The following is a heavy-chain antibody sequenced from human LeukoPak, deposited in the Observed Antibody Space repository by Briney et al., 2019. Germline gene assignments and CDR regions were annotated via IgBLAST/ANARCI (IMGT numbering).Heavy chain of an antibody. CDR1: GFTFSSYS. D-gene: IGHD1-26*01. CDR2: ISSSSSYI. V-gene: IGHV3-21*01. CDR3: AREVGAEKSRWFDP. Sequence: GGSLRLSCAASGFTFSSYSMNWVRQVAGKGLEWVSSISSSSSYIYYADSVKGRFTISRDNAKNSLYLQMNSLRAEDTAVYYCAREVGAEKSRWFDPWGQGTLVTVSS. J-gene: IGHJ5*02.